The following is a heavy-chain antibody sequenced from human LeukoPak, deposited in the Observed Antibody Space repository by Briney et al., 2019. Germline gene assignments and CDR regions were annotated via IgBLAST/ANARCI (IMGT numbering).Heavy chain of an antibody. D-gene: IGHD3-22*01. CDR2: IYSGGST. CDR3: ARVRYYYDSSGLYYFDY. Sequence: GGSLRLSCAASGFTISSNYMSWVRQAPGKGLEWVSVIYSGGSTYYADSVKGRFTISRDNSKNTLYLQMNSLRAEDTAVYYCARVRYYYDSSGLYYFDYWGQGTLVTVSS. V-gene: IGHV3-53*01. CDR1: GFTISSNY. J-gene: IGHJ4*02.